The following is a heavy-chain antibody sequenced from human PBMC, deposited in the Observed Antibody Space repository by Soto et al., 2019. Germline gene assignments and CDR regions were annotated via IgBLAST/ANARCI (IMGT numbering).Heavy chain of an antibody. Sequence: QVQLVQSGAEVKKPGSSVKVSCKASGGTFSSYTISWVRQAPGQGLEWMGRIIPILGIANYAQKFQGRVTITADKSTSTAYMELRSLRSEDTAVYYCARGGKYYGSGSYPNWFDPWGQGTLVTVSS. J-gene: IGHJ5*02. CDR1: GGTFSSYT. D-gene: IGHD3-10*01. CDR3: ARGGKYYGSGSYPNWFDP. V-gene: IGHV1-69*02. CDR2: IIPILGIA.